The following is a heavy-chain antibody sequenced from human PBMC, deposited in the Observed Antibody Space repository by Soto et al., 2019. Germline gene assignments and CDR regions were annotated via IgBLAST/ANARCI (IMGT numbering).Heavy chain of an antibody. Sequence: SETLSLTCVVSGGSISTSNWWTWVRQPPGKGLEWIAEIHHSGSTNYSPSLKSRVVISIDKSKNQFSLKLNSVTAADTAKYYCATGNVYYYGSGGIWDHCGQRALVTVSS. CDR1: GGSISTSNW. D-gene: IGHD3-10*01. V-gene: IGHV4-4*02. CDR3: ATGNVYYYGSGGIWDH. CDR2: IHHSGST. J-gene: IGHJ4*02.